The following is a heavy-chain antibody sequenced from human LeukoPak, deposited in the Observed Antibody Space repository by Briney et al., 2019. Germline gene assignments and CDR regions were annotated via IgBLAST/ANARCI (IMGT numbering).Heavy chain of an antibody. V-gene: IGHV4-30-2*01. J-gene: IGHJ4*02. CDR3: ARGPDYGDYYFDY. CDR1: GGSISSGGYS. D-gene: IGHD4-17*01. CDR2: IYHSGST. Sequence: PSETLSLTCAVSGGSISSGGYSWSWIRQPPGKGLEWIGYIYHSGSTYYNPSLKSRVTISVDMSKNQFSLKLSSVTAADTAVYYCARGPDYGDYYFDYWGQGTLVTVSS.